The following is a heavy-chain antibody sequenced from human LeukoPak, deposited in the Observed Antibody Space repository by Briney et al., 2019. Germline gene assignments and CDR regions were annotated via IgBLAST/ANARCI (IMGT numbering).Heavy chain of an antibody. Sequence: ASVKVSCKASGYTFTNYAIHWVRQAPGQRFEWMGWINAANGHTKYSQEFQDRITITRDTSATTAYMELNNLRSEDMARYYCARGRGPPNTNRDFYFYYYMDVWGTGTTVAVSS. D-gene: IGHD3-10*01. CDR1: GYTFTNYA. CDR2: INAANGHT. CDR3: ARGRGPPNTNRDFYFYYYMDV. V-gene: IGHV1-3*03. J-gene: IGHJ6*03.